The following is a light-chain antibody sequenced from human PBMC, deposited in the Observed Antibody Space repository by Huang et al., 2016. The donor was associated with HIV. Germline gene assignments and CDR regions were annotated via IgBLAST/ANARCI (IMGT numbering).Light chain of an antibody. CDR1: QAISNS. CDR3: QQYFSTPRT. Sequence: DIQMTQSPSSLSASVGDKVSITCRASQAISNSLVWYQQQPGKAPKRLLDGASRLESGVSSRFSGSGSGTDYTLTISSLQPEDFATYYCQQYFSTPRTFGQGTKVEIK. V-gene: IGKV1-NL1*01. J-gene: IGKJ1*01. CDR2: GAS.